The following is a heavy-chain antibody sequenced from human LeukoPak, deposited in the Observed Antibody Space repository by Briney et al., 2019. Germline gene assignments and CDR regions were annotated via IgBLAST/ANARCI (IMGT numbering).Heavy chain of an antibody. J-gene: IGHJ3*01. CDR3: VGEGYNILTGPGQGAFDV. CDR2: IKEDGSEK. CDR1: GFTSGFNFSEFW. D-gene: IGHD3-9*01. V-gene: IGHV3-7*01. Sequence: PGGSLRLSCVASGFTSGFNFSEFWMSWVRQAPGKGLEWVANIKEDGSEKYSVDSVEGRFIISRDNAKKSLYLQMNSLRVEDTAIYYCVGEGYNILTGPGQGAFDVWGQGTVVTVSS.